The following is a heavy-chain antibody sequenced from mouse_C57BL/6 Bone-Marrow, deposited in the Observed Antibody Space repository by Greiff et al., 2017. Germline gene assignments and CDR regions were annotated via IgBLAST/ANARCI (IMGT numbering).Heavy chain of an antibody. V-gene: IGHV1-55*01. CDR3: ARPYYSNCWYFDV. Sequence: QVQLQQPGAELVKPGASVKMSCKASGYTFTSYWITWVKQRPGQGLEWIGDIYPGSGSTNYNEKFKGKATLTVDTSSSTAYMQLSSLTSEDSAVYYWARPYYSNCWYFDVWGTGTTVTVSA. D-gene: IGHD2-5*01. J-gene: IGHJ1*03. CDR1: GYTFTSYW. CDR2: IYPGSGST.